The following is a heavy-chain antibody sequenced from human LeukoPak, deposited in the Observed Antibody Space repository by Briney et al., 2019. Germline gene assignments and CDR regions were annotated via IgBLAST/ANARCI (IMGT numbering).Heavy chain of an antibody. CDR2: ISYDGSNK. J-gene: IGHJ6*02. CDR1: GFTFSSYG. Sequence: GRSLRLSCAASGFTFSSYGMHWVRQAPVKGLEWVAVISYDGSNKYYADSVKGRFTISRDNSKNTLYLQMNSLRAEDTAVYYCAKDFVGVVPAAMLYYYYYYGMAVWGQGTTVTVSS. CDR3: AKDFVGVVPAAMLYYYYYYGMAV. D-gene: IGHD2-2*01. V-gene: IGHV3-30*18.